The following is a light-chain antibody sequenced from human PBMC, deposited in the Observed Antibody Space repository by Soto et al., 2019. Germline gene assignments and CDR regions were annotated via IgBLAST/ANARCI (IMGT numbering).Light chain of an antibody. CDR2: GAS. V-gene: IGKV3-20*01. CDR3: QQNGSSGT. CDR1: QSVSNNY. J-gene: IGKJ1*01. Sequence: EIVLTHSPGTLSLCPWEIATLSCRASQSVSNNYLAWYQQKPVQAPRLLIYGASNRATGIPDRFSGSGSGTDFTLTIIRLEPEDFAVYHCQQNGSSGTFGQGTKVDIK.